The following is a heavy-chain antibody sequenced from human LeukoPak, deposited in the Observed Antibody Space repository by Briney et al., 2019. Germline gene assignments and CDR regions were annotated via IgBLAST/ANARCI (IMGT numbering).Heavy chain of an antibody. V-gene: IGHV3-30*02. CDR1: GFTFSSYG. D-gene: IGHD2-15*01. CDR3: AKDGYSSGPPYYFYMDV. CDR2: IRDDGSNK. J-gene: IGHJ6*03. Sequence: GGSLRLSCAASGFTFSSYGIHWVRQAPGKGLDWVAFIRDDGSNKYYPDSVRGRFTISRDNSKNTVYLQMNSLRVEDTAVYYCAKDGYSSGPPYYFYMDVWGKGTTVTISS.